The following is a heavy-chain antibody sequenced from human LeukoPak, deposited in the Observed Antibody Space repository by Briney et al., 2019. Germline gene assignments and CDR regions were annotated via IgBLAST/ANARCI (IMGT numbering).Heavy chain of an antibody. Sequence: SETLSLTCTVSGGSISSSSYYWGWIRQPPGKGLEWIGSIYYSGSTYYNPSLKSRVTISVDTSKNQFSLKLSSVTAADTAVYYCARDDDSSGLGFDYWGQGTLVTVSS. D-gene: IGHD3-22*01. CDR1: GGSISSSSYY. CDR2: IYYSGST. CDR3: ARDDDSSGLGFDY. V-gene: IGHV4-39*07. J-gene: IGHJ4*02.